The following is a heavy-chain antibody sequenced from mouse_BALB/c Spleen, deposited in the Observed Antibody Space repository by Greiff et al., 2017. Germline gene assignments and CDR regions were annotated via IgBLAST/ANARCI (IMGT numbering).Heavy chain of an antibody. CDR3: AIDSSGYGFAY. V-gene: IGHV3-2*02. Sequence: VQLQQSGPGLVKPSQSLSLTCTVTGYSITSDYAWNWIRQFPGNKLEWMGYISYSGSTSYNPSLKSRISITRDTSKNQFFLQLNSVTTEDTATYYSAIDSSGYGFAYWGQGTLVTVSA. CDR1: GYSITSDYA. J-gene: IGHJ3*01. CDR2: ISYSGST. D-gene: IGHD3-2*01.